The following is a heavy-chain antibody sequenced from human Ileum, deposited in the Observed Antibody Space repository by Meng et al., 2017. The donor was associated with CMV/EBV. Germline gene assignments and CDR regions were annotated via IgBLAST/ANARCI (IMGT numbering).Heavy chain of an antibody. V-gene: IGHV4-34*01. CDR3: ARASPQRRFLSY. D-gene: IGHD3-3*01. CDR1: SGAFSEYK. Sequence: QVQLQQWCARRLKPSENPARMCADYSGAFSEYKWTWIRQPPGKGLEWIGEISHVGDTNYNPSLRGRVTISVDMSKKQFSLNLASVTAADTAIYYCARASPQRRFLSYWGQGTLVTVSS. J-gene: IGHJ4*02. CDR2: ISHVGDT.